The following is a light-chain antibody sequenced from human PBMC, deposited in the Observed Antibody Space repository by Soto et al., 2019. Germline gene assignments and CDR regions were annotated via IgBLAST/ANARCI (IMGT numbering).Light chain of an antibody. CDR3: QQYDTYPRT. CDR2: KAS. Sequence: DIQMTQSPSTLSASVGDRVTITCRASQSISNLLAWYQQKPWKAPKLLIFKASTLESGVPSRFSGSGSGTEFTLNISSLQPDDFATYHCQQYDTYPRTFVQGTKVDIK. V-gene: IGKV1-5*03. CDR1: QSISNL. J-gene: IGKJ1*01.